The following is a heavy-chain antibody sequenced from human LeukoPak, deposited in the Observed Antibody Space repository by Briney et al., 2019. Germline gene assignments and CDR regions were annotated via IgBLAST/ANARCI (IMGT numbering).Heavy chain of an antibody. V-gene: IGHV1-2*02. Sequence: ASVTVSCKASGYTFTGYYMHWVQQAPGQGLEWMGWINPNSGGTNYAQKFQGRVTMTRDTSISTAYMELSRPRSDDTAVYYCARAIPTSPQYSSSWYADDYWGQGTLVTVSS. J-gene: IGHJ4*02. CDR2: INPNSGGT. CDR3: ARAIPTSPQYSSSWYADDY. D-gene: IGHD6-13*01. CDR1: GYTFTGYY.